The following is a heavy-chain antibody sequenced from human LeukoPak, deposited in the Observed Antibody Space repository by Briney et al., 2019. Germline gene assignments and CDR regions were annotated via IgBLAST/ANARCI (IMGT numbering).Heavy chain of an antibody. CDR3: ARGSLIVGATDYFDY. V-gene: IGHV4-61*02. J-gene: IGHJ4*02. Sequence: SQTLSLTCTVSGGSLSSGSYYWSWIRQPAGKGLEWIGRIYTSGSTNYNPSLKSRVTISVDTSKNQFSLKLSSVTAADTAVYCCARGSLIVGATDYFDYWGQGTLVTVSS. CDR2: IYTSGST. D-gene: IGHD1-26*01. CDR1: GGSLSSGSYY.